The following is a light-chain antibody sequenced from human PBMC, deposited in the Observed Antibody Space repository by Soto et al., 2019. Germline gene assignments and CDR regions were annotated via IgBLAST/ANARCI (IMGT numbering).Light chain of an antibody. CDR2: SKS. Sequence: QAVVTQEPSLTVSPGGTVTLTCGSSTGAVTSDVHPNWFQQKPGQAPRALIYSKSNKHSWTPARFSGSLFGGKAALTGSGVQPEDEAEYYCMLYHSGPYVFGTGTKVTVL. J-gene: IGLJ1*01. V-gene: IGLV7-43*01. CDR3: MLYHSGPYV. CDR1: TGAVTSDVH.